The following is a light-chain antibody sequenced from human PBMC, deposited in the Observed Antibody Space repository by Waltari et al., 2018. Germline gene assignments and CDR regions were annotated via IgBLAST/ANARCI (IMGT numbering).Light chain of an antibody. CDR2: ENN. CDR3: GTWDTTLSALI. CDR1: SYNIGNDY. Sequence: QSVLTQPPSVSAAPGQKVTISCSGSSYNIGNDYVSWYQQLPGTAPKLFIYENNKRPSGIPDRFSGSKSGTSATLGITGLQTGDEADYYCGTWDTTLSALIFGGGTKLTVL. V-gene: IGLV1-51*01. J-gene: IGLJ2*01.